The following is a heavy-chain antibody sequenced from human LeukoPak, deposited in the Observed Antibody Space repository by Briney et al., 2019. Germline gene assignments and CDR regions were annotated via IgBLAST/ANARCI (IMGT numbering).Heavy chain of an antibody. CDR2: INRDGSEI. V-gene: IGHV3-7*01. J-gene: IGHJ4*02. CDR1: GFTFSNHL. Sequence: GGSLRLSCVASGFTFSNHLMSWVRQAPGKGLEWLANINRDGSEIYYLDSVKGRFTFSRDNAKNSLFLQMNILRAEDTAVYYCARGTKTDRGLFDYWGQGTLATVSS. D-gene: IGHD2-8*01. CDR3: ARGTKTDRGLFDY.